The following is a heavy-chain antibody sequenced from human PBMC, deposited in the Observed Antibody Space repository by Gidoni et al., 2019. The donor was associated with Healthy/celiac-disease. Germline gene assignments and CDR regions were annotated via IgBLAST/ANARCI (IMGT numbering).Heavy chain of an antibody. CDR1: GFTFSSYA. J-gene: IGHJ6*02. D-gene: IGHD3-22*01. Sequence: SLRLSCSASGFTFSSYAMHWVRQAPGKGLEYVSAISSNGGSTYYADSVKGRFTISRDNSKNTLYLQMSSLRAEDTAVYYCVRQGRGYDSSGYYVGAPVYYYGMDVWGQGTTVTVSS. CDR3: VRQGRGYDSSGYYVGAPVYYYGMDV. V-gene: IGHV3-64D*06. CDR2: ISSNGGST.